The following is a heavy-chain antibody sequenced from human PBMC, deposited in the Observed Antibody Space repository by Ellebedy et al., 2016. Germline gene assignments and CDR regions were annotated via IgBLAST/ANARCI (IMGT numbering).Heavy chain of an antibody. Sequence: ASVKVSXXASGYTFTNFGISWVRQAPGQGLEWMGWISTHNGNTNFAQSFQGRVTMNTDTSTNTVYMELRGLRYDDTAVYYCARPLDSGYDSAYFDYWGQGTLVTVSS. D-gene: IGHD5-12*01. CDR2: ISTHNGNT. CDR1: GYTFTNFG. V-gene: IGHV1-18*01. J-gene: IGHJ4*02. CDR3: ARPLDSGYDSAYFDY.